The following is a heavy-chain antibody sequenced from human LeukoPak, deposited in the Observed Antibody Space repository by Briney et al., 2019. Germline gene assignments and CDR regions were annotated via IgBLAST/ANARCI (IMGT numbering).Heavy chain of an antibody. CDR1: GFTVSSNY. J-gene: IGHJ6*03. CDR3: ARDSSATLFYSYYMDV. D-gene: IGHD6-25*01. CDR2: IYSGGST. Sequence: GGSLRLSCAASGFTVSSNYMSWVPQAPGKGLEWVSVIYSGGSTYYADSLKGRFTISRDNSKNTLYLQMNSLRAEDTAVDYCARDSSATLFYSYYMDVWGKGTTVTVSS. V-gene: IGHV3-53*01.